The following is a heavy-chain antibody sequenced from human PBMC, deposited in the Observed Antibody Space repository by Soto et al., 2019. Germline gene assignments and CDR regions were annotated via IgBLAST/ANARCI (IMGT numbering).Heavy chain of an antibody. J-gene: IGHJ4*02. Sequence: SETLSLTCAVYGGSFSGYYWSWIRQPPGKGLEWIGEINHSGSTNYNPSLKSRVTISVDTSKNQFSLKLSSVTAADTAVYYCARGGYRHGYGYRSSWYGALGYWGQGTLVTVSS. CDR2: INHSGST. D-gene: IGHD6-13*01. V-gene: IGHV4-34*01. CDR1: GGSFSGYY. CDR3: ARGGYRHGYGYRSSWYGALGY.